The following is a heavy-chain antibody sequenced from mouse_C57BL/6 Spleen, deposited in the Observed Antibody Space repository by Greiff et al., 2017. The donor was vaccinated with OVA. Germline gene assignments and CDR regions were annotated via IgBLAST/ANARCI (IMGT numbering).Heavy chain of an antibody. D-gene: IGHD3-2*02. V-gene: IGHV1-54*01. J-gene: IGHJ3*01. CDR3: ARSGDSSGYEFAY. CDR2: INPGSGGT. CDR1: GYAFTNYL. Sequence: QVQLQQSGAELVRPGPSVKVSCKASGYAFTNYLIEWVKQRPGQGLEWIGVINPGSGGTNYNEKFKGKATLTADKSSSTAYMQLSSLTSEDSAVYFCARSGDSSGYEFAYWGQGTLVTVSA.